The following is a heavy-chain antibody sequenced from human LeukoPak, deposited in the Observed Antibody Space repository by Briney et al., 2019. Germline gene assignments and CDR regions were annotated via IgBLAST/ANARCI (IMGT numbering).Heavy chain of an antibody. V-gene: IGHV3-7*03. D-gene: IGHD2-15*01. Sequence: GGSLRLSCAVSGFTSSSYWMSWVRQAPGKGLEGVANIKQDGSEKYYVDSVKGRFTISRDNAKNSLYLQMNSLRAEDTAVYYCARAPYCIGGSCRFDYWGQGTLVTVSS. CDR3: ARAPYCIGGSCRFDY. CDR2: IKQDGSEK. CDR1: GFTSSSYW. J-gene: IGHJ4*02.